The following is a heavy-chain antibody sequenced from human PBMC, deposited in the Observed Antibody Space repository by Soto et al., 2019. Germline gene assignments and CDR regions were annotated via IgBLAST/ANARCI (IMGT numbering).Heavy chain of an antibody. CDR1: GFTFSSYA. V-gene: IGHV3-64D*06. Sequence: GGSLRLSCSASGFTFSSYAMHWVRQAPGKGLEYVSAISSNGGSTYYADSVKGRFTISRDNSKNTLYLQMSSLRAEGTAVYYCVKGRYYGSGSYYDYYYYYGMDVWGQGTTVTVSS. J-gene: IGHJ6*02. CDR3: VKGRYYGSGSYYDYYYYYGMDV. D-gene: IGHD3-10*01. CDR2: ISSNGGST.